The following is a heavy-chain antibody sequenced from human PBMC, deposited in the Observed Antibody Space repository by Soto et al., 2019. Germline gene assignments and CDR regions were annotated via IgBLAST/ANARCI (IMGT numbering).Heavy chain of an antibody. Sequence: QVQLVESGGGVVQPGRSLRLSCAASGFTFSSYGMHWVRQAPGKGLEWVAVISYDGSNKYYADSVKGRFTISRDNSKNTLYLQMNSLRAEDTAVYYCAKGDCISTSCYPFDPCGQGTLVTVSS. V-gene: IGHV3-30*18. CDR3: AKGDCISTSCYPFDP. D-gene: IGHD2-2*01. J-gene: IGHJ5*02. CDR2: ISYDGSNK. CDR1: GFTFSSYG.